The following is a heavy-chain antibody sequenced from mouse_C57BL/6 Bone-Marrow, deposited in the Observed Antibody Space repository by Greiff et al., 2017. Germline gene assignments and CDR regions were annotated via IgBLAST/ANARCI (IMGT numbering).Heavy chain of an antibody. V-gene: IGHV2-2*01. CDR2: IWSGGST. Sequence: VQLQQSGPGLVQPSQSLSITCTVSGFSLTSYGVHWVRQSPGKGLEWLGVIWSGGSTDYNAAFISRLSLSKDNSKSQVFFKMNSLQADDTAIYYCARLTPRGYWGQGTTLTVSS. CDR1: GFSLTSYG. D-gene: IGHD4-1*01. CDR3: ARLTPRGY. J-gene: IGHJ2*01.